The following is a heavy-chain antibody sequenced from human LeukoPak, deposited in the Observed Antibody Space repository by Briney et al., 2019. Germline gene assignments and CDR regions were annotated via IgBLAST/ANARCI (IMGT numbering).Heavy chain of an antibody. Sequence: SETLSLTCAVYGGSFSGYYWSWIRQPPGKGLEWIGEINHSGSTNYNPSLKSRVTISVDTSKNQFSLKLSSVTAADTAVYYCARGLPSIVVVISSPYYFDYWGQGALVTVSS. CDR2: INHSGST. CDR1: GGSFSGYY. CDR3: ARGLPSIVVVISSPYYFDY. V-gene: IGHV4-34*01. J-gene: IGHJ4*02. D-gene: IGHD3-22*01.